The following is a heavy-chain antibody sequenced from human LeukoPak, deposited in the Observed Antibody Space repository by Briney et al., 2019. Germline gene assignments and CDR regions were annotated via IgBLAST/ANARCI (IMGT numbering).Heavy chain of an antibody. D-gene: IGHD1-14*01. Sequence: SETLSLTCTVSGGSISSSSYYWGWIRQPPGKGLEWIGSIYYSGSTYYNPSLKSRVTISVDKSKNQFSLKLSSVTAADTAVYYCARVRTHALFHHGMDVWGQGTTVTVSS. CDR3: ARVRTHALFHHGMDV. V-gene: IGHV4-39*07. CDR2: IYYSGST. J-gene: IGHJ6*02. CDR1: GGSISSSSYY.